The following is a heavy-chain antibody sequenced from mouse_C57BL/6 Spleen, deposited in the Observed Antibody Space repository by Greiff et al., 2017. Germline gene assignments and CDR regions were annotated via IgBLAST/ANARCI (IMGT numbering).Heavy chain of an antibody. CDR3: ARRRNSRNYESYVDY. V-gene: IGHV1-53*01. J-gene: IGHJ2*01. Sequence: QVQLQQPGTELVKPGASVKLSCKASGYTFTSYWMHWVKQRPGQGLEWIGNINPSNGRTNYNEKFKSKATLTVDKSSSTASMQLSSLTSEDSAVYYCARRRNSRNYESYVDYWGQGTTLTVSS. CDR1: GYTFTSYW. CDR2: INPSNGRT. D-gene: IGHD2-1*01.